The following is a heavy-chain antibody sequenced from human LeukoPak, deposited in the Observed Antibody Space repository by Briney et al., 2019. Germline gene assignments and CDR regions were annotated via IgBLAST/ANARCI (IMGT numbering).Heavy chain of an antibody. CDR2: INHSGST. V-gene: IGHV4-34*01. D-gene: IGHD1-26*01. Sequence: SETLSLTCTVSGGSISSYYWSWIRQPPGKGLEWIGEINHSGSTNYNPSLKSRVTISVDTSKNQFSLKLSSVTAADTAVYYCARLGSRVLWGQGTLVTVSS. J-gene: IGHJ4*02. CDR1: GGSISSYY. CDR3: ARLGSRVL.